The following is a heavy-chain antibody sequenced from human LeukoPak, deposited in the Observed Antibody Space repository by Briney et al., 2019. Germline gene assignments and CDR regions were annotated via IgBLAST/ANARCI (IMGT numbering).Heavy chain of an antibody. CDR1: GFTFSSYE. CDR2: ISSSGSTI. Sequence: PGGSLRLSCAASGFTFSSYEMNWVRQAPGKGLEWVSYISSSGSTIYYADSVKGRFTISRANAKNSLYLQMNSLRAEDTAIYYCANNDYNNPEAWGQGTLVTVSS. CDR3: ANNDYNNPEA. V-gene: IGHV3-48*03. J-gene: IGHJ5*02. D-gene: IGHD4-11*01.